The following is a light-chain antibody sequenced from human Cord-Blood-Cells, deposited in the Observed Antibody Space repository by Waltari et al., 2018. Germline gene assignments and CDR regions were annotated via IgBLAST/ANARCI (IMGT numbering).Light chain of an antibody. V-gene: IGKV1-39*01. CDR2: AAS. Sequence: DIQMIQSPSSLSASVGDRVTITCRARQSISNYLNWYQQKPGKAPKLLIYAASSLQSGVPSRFSGSGSGTDFTLTISSLQPEDFATYYCQQSYSTPRTFDQWTKVDIK. CDR3: QQSYSTPRT. J-gene: IGKJ1*01. CDR1: QSISNY.